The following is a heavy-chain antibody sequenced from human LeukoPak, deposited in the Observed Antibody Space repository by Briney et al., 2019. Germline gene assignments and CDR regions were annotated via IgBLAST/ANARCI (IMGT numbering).Heavy chain of an antibody. CDR1: GYSFTTYW. CDR2: IYPDDSDT. V-gene: IGHV5-51*01. Sequence: GESLKISCETSGYSFTTYWIGWVRQRPGTGLEWVGAIYPDDSDTRYSPSFQGQVAISADRSIRTAYLKWNSLKASDTAMYYCARTSHYDSSALWGQGTLVTVSS. D-gene: IGHD3-22*01. CDR3: ARTSHYDSSAL. J-gene: IGHJ4*02.